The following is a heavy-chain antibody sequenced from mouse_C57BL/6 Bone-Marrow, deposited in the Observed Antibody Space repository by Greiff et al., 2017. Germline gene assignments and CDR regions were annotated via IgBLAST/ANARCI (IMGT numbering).Heavy chain of an antibody. V-gene: IGHV3-6*01. Sequence: EVKLLESGPGLVKPSQSLSLTCSVTGYSITSGYYWNWIRQFPGNKLEWMGYISYDGSNNYNPSLKNRISITRDTSKNQFFLKLNSVTTEDTATYYCAFRWLPHYYAMDYWGQGTSVTVSS. J-gene: IGHJ4*01. CDR2: ISYDGSN. D-gene: IGHD2-3*01. CDR1: GYSITSGYY. CDR3: AFRWLPHYYAMDY.